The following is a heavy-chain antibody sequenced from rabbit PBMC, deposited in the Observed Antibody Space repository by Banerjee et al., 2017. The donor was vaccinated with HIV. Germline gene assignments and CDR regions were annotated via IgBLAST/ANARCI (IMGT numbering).Heavy chain of an antibody. V-gene: IGHV1S45*01. CDR2: IDTSSGST. J-gene: IGHJ4*01. D-gene: IGHD6-1*01. Sequence: QEQLVESGGDLVKPEGTLTLNCTASGFSFISKYWICWDRQAPGKGLEWIACIDTSSGSTWYASWAKGRFTISKTSSTTVTLQMTSLTAADTATYFCARDHMLMPPRCFNLWGPGTLVTVS. CDR1: GFSFISKYW. CDR3: ARDHMLMPPRCFNL.